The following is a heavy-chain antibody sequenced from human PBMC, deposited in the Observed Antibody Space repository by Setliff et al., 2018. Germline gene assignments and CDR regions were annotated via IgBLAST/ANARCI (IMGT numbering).Heavy chain of an antibody. Sequence: ASVKVSCKASGYTFTDYGITWVRQAPGQGLEWMGWVSAYTGNAYYAHRLQDRVTLTTDKSTGTAYMELRSLRSDDTAVYYCSRLVRYCSMIACQRASGEEYLGQGTLVTVSS. V-gene: IGHV1-18*01. CDR2: VSAYTGNA. CDR1: GYTFTDYG. D-gene: IGHD2-8*01. CDR3: SRLVRYCSMIACQRASGEEY. J-gene: IGHJ4*02.